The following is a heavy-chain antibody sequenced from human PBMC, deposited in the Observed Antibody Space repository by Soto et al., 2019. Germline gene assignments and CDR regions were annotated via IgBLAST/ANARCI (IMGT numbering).Heavy chain of an antibody. CDR2: IWYDGSNK. Sequence: GGSLRLSCAASGFTFSSDGMHWVRQAPGKGLEWVGVIWYDGSNKYYADSVKGRFTISRDNSKNTLYLQMNSRRAEDTAGYYCARDPLYCSGGSRSPRHHWYDPLGQGTLVTGPS. CDR3: ARDPLYCSGGSRSPRHHWYDP. J-gene: IGHJ5*01. CDR1: GFTFSSDG. V-gene: IGHV3-33*01. D-gene: IGHD2-15*01.